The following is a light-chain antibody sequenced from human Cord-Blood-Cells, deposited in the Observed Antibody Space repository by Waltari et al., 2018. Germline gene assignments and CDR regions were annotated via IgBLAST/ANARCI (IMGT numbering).Light chain of an antibody. CDR1: SSDVGGYNY. J-gene: IGLJ3*02. CDR2: EFS. Sequence: QSALTQPASVSGSPGQSITISCTATSSDVGGYNYVPWYQQHPGKAPKLMIYEFSNRPSGVSNRFSGSKSGNTASLTISGLQAEDEADYYCSSYTSSSTWVFGGGTKLTVL. V-gene: IGLV2-14*01. CDR3: SSYTSSSTWV.